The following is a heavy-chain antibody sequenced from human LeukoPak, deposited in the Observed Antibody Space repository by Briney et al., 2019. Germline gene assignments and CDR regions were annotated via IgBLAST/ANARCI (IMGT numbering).Heavy chain of an antibody. CDR2: IYPGGSDT. CDR1: GYSFSSYW. J-gene: IGHJ3*02. V-gene: IGHV5-51*01. CDR3: ARRDYDFWSALGAFDI. D-gene: IGHD3-3*01. Sequence: GESLKISCKGSGYSFSSYWIGWVRQMPGKGLEWMGIIYPGGSDTRYSPSFQGQVTMSADKSISTAYLQWSSLKDSDTAMYYCARRDYDFWSALGAFDIWGQGTMVTVSS.